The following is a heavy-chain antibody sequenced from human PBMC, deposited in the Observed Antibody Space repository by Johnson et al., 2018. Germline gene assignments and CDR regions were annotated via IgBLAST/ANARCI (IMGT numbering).Heavy chain of an antibody. Sequence: VQLVESGGGVVQXGRSLRLSCAASGFTFSSYGMHWVRQAPGKGLEWVAVIWYAGSNKYYADYVKGRFTISRDNSKNTLYLQMNSQRAEDPAVYYCARPYEAGHDAFDIWGQGTMVTVSS. CDR3: ARPYEAGHDAFDI. V-gene: IGHV3-33*01. CDR1: GFTFSSYG. D-gene: IGHD6-19*01. CDR2: IWYAGSNK. J-gene: IGHJ3*02.